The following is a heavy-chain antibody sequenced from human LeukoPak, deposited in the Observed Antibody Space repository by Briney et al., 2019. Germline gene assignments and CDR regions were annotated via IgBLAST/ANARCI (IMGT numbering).Heavy chain of an antibody. CDR1: GFTFSSQA. J-gene: IGHJ3*02. V-gene: IGHV3-23*01. CDR2: ISGSGGST. Sequence: GGCLRLACAASGFTFSSQARRWVRQAPGKGLEWVSGISGSGGSTHYADSVKGRFTISRDNSKTTLYLQMNSLRAEDTAVYYCAIKRPPPLDACDIWRQGTMVTVSS. CDR3: AIKRPPPLDACDI.